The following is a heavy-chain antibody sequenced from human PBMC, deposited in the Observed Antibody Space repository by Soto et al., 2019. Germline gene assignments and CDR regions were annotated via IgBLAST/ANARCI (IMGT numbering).Heavy chain of an antibody. D-gene: IGHD1-1*01. CDR3: SRGRYGDY. CDR1: GYTFTSYG. CDR2: ISAHNGNT. J-gene: IGHJ4*02. V-gene: IGHV1-18*01. Sequence: QVHLVQSGAEVKKPGASVKVSCKASGYTFTSYGITWVRQAPGQGLEWMGWISAHNGNTDYAQKLQGRVIVTRDTSTSTAYMELRSLRSDDTAVYYCSRGRYGDYWGKGALVTVSS.